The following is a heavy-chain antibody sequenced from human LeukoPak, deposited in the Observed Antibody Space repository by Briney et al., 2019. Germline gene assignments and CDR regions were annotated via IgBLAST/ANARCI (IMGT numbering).Heavy chain of an antibody. Sequence: SVKVSCKASGGTFSSYAISWVRQAPGQGLEWMGRIIPIFGTANYAQKFQGRVTITTDESTGTAYMELSSLRSEDTAVYYCAREGTDYYDSSGYFWGQGTLVTVSS. J-gene: IGHJ4*02. CDR1: GGTFSSYA. CDR2: IIPIFGTA. CDR3: AREGTDYYDSSGYF. V-gene: IGHV1-69*05. D-gene: IGHD3-22*01.